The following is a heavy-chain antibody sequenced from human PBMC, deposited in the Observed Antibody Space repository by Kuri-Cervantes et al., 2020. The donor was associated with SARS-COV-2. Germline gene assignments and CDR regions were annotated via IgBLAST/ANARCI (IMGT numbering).Heavy chain of an antibody. CDR2: ISSSGHRA. J-gene: IGHJ4*02. Sequence: GGSLRLSCAASGFTSSNYGMNWVRQAPGKGLEWLSFISSSGHRADYADSVSGRFTISGDNSKNTLYLQMNSLRAEDTATYFCARDTGWYVFDYWGQGTLVTVSS. CDR1: GFTSSNYG. V-gene: IGHV3-23*01. CDR3: ARDTGWYVFDY. D-gene: IGHD6-19*01.